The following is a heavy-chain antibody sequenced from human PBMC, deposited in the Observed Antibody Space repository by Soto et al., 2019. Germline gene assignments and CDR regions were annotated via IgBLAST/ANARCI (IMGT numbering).Heavy chain of an antibody. D-gene: IGHD3-10*01. CDR1: AGSIATSC. CDR2: ISYRGST. CDR3: ASSGIVVRKKNTWFDP. J-gene: IGHJ5*02. V-gene: IGHV4-59*01. Sequence: SETLSLTCTVSAGSIATSCWGWIRHPQGKAMGWICYISYRGSTSNDSSLKSRLSISITTSKSQISLNLTSMTTADTAVYYCASSGIVVRKKNTWFDPWGQGTLVTVSS.